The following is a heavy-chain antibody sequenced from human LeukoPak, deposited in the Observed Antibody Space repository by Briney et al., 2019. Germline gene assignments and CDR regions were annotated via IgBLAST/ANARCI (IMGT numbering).Heavy chain of an antibody. V-gene: IGHV3-30*04. J-gene: IGHJ3*01. D-gene: IGHD3-22*01. CDR1: GFTFSSYA. Sequence: QTGGSLRLSCAASGFTFSSYAMHWVRQAPGKGLEWVAVISYDGSNKYYADSVKGRFTISRDNSKNTLYLQMNSLRAEDTAVYYCARGDLYYYDSSGYPVWGQGTMVTVSS. CDR3: ARGDLYYYDSSGYPV. CDR2: ISYDGSNK.